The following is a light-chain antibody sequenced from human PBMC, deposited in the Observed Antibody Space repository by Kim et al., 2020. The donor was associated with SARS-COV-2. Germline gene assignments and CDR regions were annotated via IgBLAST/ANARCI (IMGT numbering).Light chain of an antibody. Sequence: QSVLTQPPSASGPPGQRITISCSGGSSNIGSNNVIWYQQFPGTAPKVFIYHDNELPPWVPDRFSGSKSGTSASLAISGLQSEDEADYYCATLDDSPQGPLFGGGTQLT. CDR1: SSNIGSNN. CDR3: ATLDDSPQGPL. J-gene: IGLJ3*02. CDR2: HDN. V-gene: IGLV1-44*01.